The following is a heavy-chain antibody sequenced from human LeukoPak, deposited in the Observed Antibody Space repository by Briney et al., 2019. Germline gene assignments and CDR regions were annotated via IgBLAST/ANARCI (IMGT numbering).Heavy chain of an antibody. J-gene: IGHJ4*02. CDR2: TGNKANSYTT. CDR1: GFTFSDHY. CDR3: AKERGYEDYYFDY. V-gene: IGHV3-72*01. Sequence: PGGSLRLSCAASGFTFSDHYMDWVRQAPGKGLEWVGRTGNKANSYTTKYAASAKGRFTISRDDSKNSLYLQMNSLKTEDTAVYYCAKERGYEDYYFDYWGQGTLVTVSS. D-gene: IGHD3-10*01.